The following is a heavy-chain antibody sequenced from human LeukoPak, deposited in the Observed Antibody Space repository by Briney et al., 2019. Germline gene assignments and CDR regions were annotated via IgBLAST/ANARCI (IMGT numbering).Heavy chain of an antibody. CDR1: GGSFSGYY. Sequence: SETLSLTCAVYGGSFSGYYWSWIRQPPGKGLEWIGCVYYSGSTNYDPSLKSRVTISVETSKNQFSLKLRSVSAAEPAVYYCARREVGLQSSGIDYWGQGTLVTVSS. V-gene: IGHV4-59*08. J-gene: IGHJ4*02. CDR3: ARREVGLQSSGIDY. CDR2: VYYSGST. D-gene: IGHD3-22*01.